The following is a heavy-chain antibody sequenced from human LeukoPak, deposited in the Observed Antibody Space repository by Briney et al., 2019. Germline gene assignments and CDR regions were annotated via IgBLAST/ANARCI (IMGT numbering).Heavy chain of an antibody. J-gene: IGHJ4*02. V-gene: IGHV1-2*06. Sequence: XASXXTXXXXYMHWVRQAPGQGLEWMGRINPNSGGTNYAQKFQGRVTMTRDTSISTAYMELSRLRSDDTAVYYCASIKGSSWIDYWGQGTLVTVSS. CDR1: XXTXXXXY. CDR2: INPNSGGT. D-gene: IGHD6-13*01. CDR3: ASIKGSSWIDY.